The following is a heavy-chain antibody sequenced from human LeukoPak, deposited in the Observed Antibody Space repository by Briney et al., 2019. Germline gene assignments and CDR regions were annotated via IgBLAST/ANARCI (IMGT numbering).Heavy chain of an antibody. Sequence: GGSLRLSCAVSGFTVSSNYMNWVRQAPGKGLEWVSIFYSDGSTFYADSVKGRFTISRDNSKNTLYLQMNSLRAEDTAVYYCARDRDSSSWSYYFDYWGQGTLVTVSS. V-gene: IGHV3-53*05. D-gene: IGHD6-13*01. CDR2: FYSDGST. CDR1: GFTVSSNY. CDR3: ARDRDSSSWSYYFDY. J-gene: IGHJ4*02.